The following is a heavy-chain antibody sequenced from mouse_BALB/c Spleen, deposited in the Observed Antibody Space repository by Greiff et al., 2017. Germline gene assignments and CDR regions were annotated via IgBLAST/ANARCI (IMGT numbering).Heavy chain of an antibody. V-gene: IGHV7-3*02. J-gene: IGHJ3*01. CDR3: ARISSYGFAY. CDR1: GFTFTDYY. D-gene: IGHD1-1*01. CDR2: IRNKANGYTT. Sequence: EVQGVESGGGLVQPGGSLRLSCATSGFTFTDYYMSWVRQPPGKALEWLGFIRNKANGYTTEYSASVKGRFTISRDNSQSILYLQMNTLRAEDSATYYCARISSYGFAYWGQGTLVTVSA.